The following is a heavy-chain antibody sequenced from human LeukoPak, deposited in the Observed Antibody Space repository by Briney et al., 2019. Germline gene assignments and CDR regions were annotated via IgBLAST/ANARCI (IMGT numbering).Heavy chain of an antibody. CDR3: AASYSSSSGPFDY. D-gene: IGHD6-6*01. CDR1: GGTFSNYG. CDR2: IIPIFGTT. J-gene: IGHJ4*02. V-gene: IGHV1-69*06. Sequence: GASVKVSCKASGGTFSNYGISWVRQASGQGLEWMGGIIPIFGTTNYAQKFQGRVTITADKSTSTAYMELSSLRSEDTAVYYCAASYSSSSGPFDYWGQGTLVTVSS.